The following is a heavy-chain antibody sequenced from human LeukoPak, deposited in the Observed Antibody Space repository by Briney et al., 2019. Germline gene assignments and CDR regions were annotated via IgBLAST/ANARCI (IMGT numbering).Heavy chain of an antibody. J-gene: IGHJ1*01. V-gene: IGHV3-7*01. CDR1: GFTFSSYW. CDR3: ARDRLLYHYDSGPTGHFQH. CDR2: IKQDGSEK. Sequence: GGSLRLSCAASGFTFSSYWMSWVRQAPGKGLEWVANIKQDGSEKYYVDSVKGRFTISRDNAKNSLYLQMSSLRADDTAVYYCARDRLLYHYDSGPTGHFQHWGQGTLVTV. D-gene: IGHD3-22*01.